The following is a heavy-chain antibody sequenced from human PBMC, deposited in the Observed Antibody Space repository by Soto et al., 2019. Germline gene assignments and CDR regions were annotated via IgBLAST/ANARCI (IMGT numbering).Heavy chain of an antibody. J-gene: IGHJ6*02. CDR3: ARDVFCGGAPACPDMDV. Sequence: ASVKVSCKASGYTFSDYSITWVRQAPGQGLEWMGRISGYNGNTNYARTLRGRLTLTTDTSTSTAYMELRSLTSDDTAVYYCARDVFCGGAPACPDMDVWGQGTTVTVSS. CDR2: ISGYNGNT. D-gene: IGHD2-21*01. V-gene: IGHV1-18*04. CDR1: GYTFSDYS.